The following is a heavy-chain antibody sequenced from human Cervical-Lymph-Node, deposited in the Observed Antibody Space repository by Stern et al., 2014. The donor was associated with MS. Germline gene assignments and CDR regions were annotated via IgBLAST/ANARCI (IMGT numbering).Heavy chain of an antibody. CDR3: ARDYGDYAFDY. Sequence: EVQLVESEAEVKKPGESLKISCKGSGYSFTANWIAWVRQMPGKGLEWMGIIYPDDSDTRYSPSCQGQVTISADKSISTAYLQWSSLKASDTAMYYCARDYGDYAFDYWGQGTLVTVSS. CDR2: IYPDDSDT. CDR1: GYSFTANW. V-gene: IGHV5-51*01. D-gene: IGHD4-17*01. J-gene: IGHJ4*02.